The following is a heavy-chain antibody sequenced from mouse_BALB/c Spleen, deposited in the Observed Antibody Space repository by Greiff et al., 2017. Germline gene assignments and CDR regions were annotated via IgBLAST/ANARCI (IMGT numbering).Heavy chain of an antibody. D-gene: IGHD2-4*01. CDR3: ASTSTMIRGYFDV. J-gene: IGHJ1*01. Sequence: VKLMESGPGLVAPSQSLSITCTVSGFSFTSYGVHWVRQPPGKGLEWLGVIWAGGSTNYNSALMSRLSISKDNSKSQVFLKMNSLQTDDTAMYYCASTSTMIRGYFDVWGAGTTGTVSS. CDR2: IWAGGST. CDR1: GFSFTSYG. V-gene: IGHV2-9*02.